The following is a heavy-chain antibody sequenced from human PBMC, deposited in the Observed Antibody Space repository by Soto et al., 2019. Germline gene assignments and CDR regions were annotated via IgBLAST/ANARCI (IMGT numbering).Heavy chain of an antibody. V-gene: IGHV3-66*01. CDR3: ARDDVLCDGGSCYVVPMDV. D-gene: IGHD2-15*01. J-gene: IGHJ6*03. Sequence: EVQLVESGGGLVQPGGSLRLSCAASGFTVSSKYMSWVRQAPGKGLEWVSLIQSGGTTYYADSVKGRFTISRDSSENTLHLQMDSLRAEDTAVYYCARDDVLCDGGSCYVVPMDVWCKGTTVTVSS. CDR2: IQSGGTT. CDR1: GFTVSSKY.